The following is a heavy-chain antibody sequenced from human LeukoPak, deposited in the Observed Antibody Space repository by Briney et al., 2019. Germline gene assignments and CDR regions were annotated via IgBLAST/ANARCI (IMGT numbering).Heavy chain of an antibody. V-gene: IGHV4-59*01. CDR2: IYYSGST. D-gene: IGHD1-26*01. J-gene: IGHJ4*02. CDR3: AREGSGSWAWYFDY. Sequence: PSETLSLTCTVSGGSISSYYWSWLRQPPGQGLEWIGYIYYSGSTNYNPSLKSRGTISVDTSKNQFSLKLSSVTAADTAVYYCAREGSGSWAWYFDYGGQGTLVTVSA. CDR1: GGSISSYY.